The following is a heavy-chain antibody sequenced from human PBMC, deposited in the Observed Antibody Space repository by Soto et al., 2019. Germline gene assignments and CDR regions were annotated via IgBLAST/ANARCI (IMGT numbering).Heavy chain of an antibody. D-gene: IGHD6-13*01. CDR1: GFTFDDYT. J-gene: IGHJ6*02. CDR3: AKGVKSWYYYYGMDF. Sequence: GSLRLSCAASGFTFDDYTMHWVRQAPGKGLEWVSLISCDGGSTYYADSVKGRFTISRDNSKNSLYLQMNSLRTEDTAVYYCAKGVKSWYYYYGMDFWGQGTMVTVSS. CDR2: ISCDGGST. V-gene: IGHV3-43*01.